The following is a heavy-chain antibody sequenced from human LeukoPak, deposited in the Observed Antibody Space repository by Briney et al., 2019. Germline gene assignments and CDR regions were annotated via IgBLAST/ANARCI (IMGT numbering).Heavy chain of an antibody. V-gene: IGHV3-11*03. Sequence: GGSLRLSCEASRFTLSVYYMSWFRQAPGKGLEWIGYISSTGSYTTYADSVRGRFTISRDNAKSLLFLQMNNLRAEDTAIYYCARKLGGSQCGGDCFFDHWGQGTLVAVSS. CDR3: ARKLGGSQCGGDCFFDH. CDR2: ISSTGSYT. D-gene: IGHD2-21*02. J-gene: IGHJ4*02. CDR1: RFTLSVYY.